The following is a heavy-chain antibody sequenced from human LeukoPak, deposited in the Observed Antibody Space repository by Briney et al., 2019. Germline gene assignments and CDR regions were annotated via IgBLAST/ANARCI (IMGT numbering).Heavy chain of an antibody. V-gene: IGHV4-59*08. Sequence: SETLSLTCTVSGGSISSYYWSWIRQPPGKGLEWIGYIYYSGSTYYNPSLKSRVTISVDTSKNQFSLKLSSVTAADTAVYYCARHAQEYGSGINWFDPWGQGTLVTVSS. J-gene: IGHJ5*02. CDR3: ARHAQEYGSGINWFDP. D-gene: IGHD3-10*01. CDR2: IYYSGST. CDR1: GGSISSYY.